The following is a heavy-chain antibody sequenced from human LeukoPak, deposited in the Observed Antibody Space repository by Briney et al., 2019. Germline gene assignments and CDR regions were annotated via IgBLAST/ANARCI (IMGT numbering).Heavy chain of an antibody. D-gene: IGHD5-12*01. J-gene: IGHJ3*02. CDR1: GFTFSSYP. CDR2: ISNGGGSA. CDR3: AKDIGAEIDAFDI. V-gene: IGHV3-23*01. Sequence: GGSLRLSCAGSGFTFSSYPMSWVRQAPGKGLQWVSAISNGGGSAYYADSVKGRFTISRDNSKNTLYLQMNSLRAEDTAVYYCAKDIGAEIDAFDIWGQGTMVTVSS.